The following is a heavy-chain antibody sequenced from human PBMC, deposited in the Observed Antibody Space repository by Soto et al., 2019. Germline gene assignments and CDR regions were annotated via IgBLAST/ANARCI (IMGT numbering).Heavy chain of an antibody. J-gene: IGHJ5*02. CDR1: GGSFSGYY. CDR3: ARDAAYGSSGVPWFDP. D-gene: IGHD3-10*01. V-gene: IGHV4-34*01. Sequence: QVQLQQWGAGLLKPSETLSLTCAVYGGSFSGYYWSWIRQPPGKGLEWIGEINHSGSTNYNPSLKSRVTISVATSKNQFSLKLSSVTAADTAVYYCARDAAYGSSGVPWFDPWGQGTLVTVSS. CDR2: INHSGST.